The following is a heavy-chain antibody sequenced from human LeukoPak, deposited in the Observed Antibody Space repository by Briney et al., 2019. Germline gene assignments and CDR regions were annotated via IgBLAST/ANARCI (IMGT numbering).Heavy chain of an antibody. D-gene: IGHD2-21*01. V-gene: IGHV1-2*02. Sequence: ASVKVSCKASGYTFTGYYMHWVRQAPGQGLEWKGWINPNSGGTNYAQKFQGRVTMTRDTSISTAYMELSRLRSDDTAVYYCARGAPIAYCGGDCYRSIGFDPWGQGTLVTVSS. CDR2: INPNSGGT. CDR1: GYTFTGYY. CDR3: ARGAPIAYCGGDCYRSIGFDP. J-gene: IGHJ5*02.